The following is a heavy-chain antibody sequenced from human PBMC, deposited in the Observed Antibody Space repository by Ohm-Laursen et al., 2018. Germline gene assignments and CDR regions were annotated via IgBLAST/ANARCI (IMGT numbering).Heavy chain of an antibody. CDR1: GYTFTSYY. J-gene: IGHJ4*02. CDR3: ARPDLNGYYGY. D-gene: IGHD4-17*01. CDR2: INPSGGST. V-gene: IGHV1-46*01. Sequence: ASVKVSCKASGYTFTSYYMHWVRQAPGQGLEWMGIINPSGGSTNYAQKFQGRVTMTRDTSTSTVYMELSSLRSEDTAVYYCARPDLNGYYGYWGQGTLVTVSS.